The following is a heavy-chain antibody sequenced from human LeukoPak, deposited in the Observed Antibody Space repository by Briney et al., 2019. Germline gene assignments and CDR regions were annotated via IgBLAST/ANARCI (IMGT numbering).Heavy chain of an antibody. CDR2: ISPGDSDA. D-gene: IGHD6-13*01. J-gene: IGHJ4*02. V-gene: IGHV5-51*01. CDR1: GYTFTNFW. Sequence: GESLKISCEGSGYTFTNFWIGWVRQMPEKGLEYMGMISPGDSDARYNPSFQGQVTISVDKSISTAYLKWSSLKASDTATYYCARLLGTAFYGFKIAAAGTFDYWGQGTLVTVSS. CDR3: ARLLGTAFYGFKIAAAGTFDY.